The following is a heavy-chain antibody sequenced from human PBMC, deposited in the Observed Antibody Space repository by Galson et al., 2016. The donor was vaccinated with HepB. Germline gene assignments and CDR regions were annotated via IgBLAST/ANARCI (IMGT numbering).Heavy chain of an antibody. CDR1: GFTFSDHY. J-gene: IGHJ6*02. CDR2: ISTGSGYI. CDR3: AFNPGPEDV. Sequence: SLRLSCAASGFTFSDHYMDWVRQAPGKGLEWVSSISTGSGYIYYADSVKGRFTISRDNAKNSLYLQMNSLRAEDTAVYYCAFNPGPEDVWGQGTTVTVSS. D-gene: IGHD1-14*01. V-gene: IGHV3-21*01.